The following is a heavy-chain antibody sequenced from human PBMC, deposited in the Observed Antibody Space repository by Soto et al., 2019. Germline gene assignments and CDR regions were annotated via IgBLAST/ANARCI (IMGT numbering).Heavy chain of an antibody. Sequence: QVHLVQSGAEVKKPGASVKVSCKASGYTFTSYGISWVRQAPGQGLEWMGWISAYNGNTNYAQKLQGRVTMTTDTSTSTAYMELRSLRSDDTAVYYCARDKGAYCGGDCYSTWFDPWGQGTLVTVSS. D-gene: IGHD2-21*02. J-gene: IGHJ5*02. V-gene: IGHV1-18*01. CDR3: ARDKGAYCGGDCYSTWFDP. CDR2: ISAYNGNT. CDR1: GYTFTSYG.